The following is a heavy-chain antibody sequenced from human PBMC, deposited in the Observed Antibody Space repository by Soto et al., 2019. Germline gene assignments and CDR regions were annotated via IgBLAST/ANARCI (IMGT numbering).Heavy chain of an antibody. V-gene: IGHV1-18*01. CDR1: GYTFISYG. D-gene: IGHD2-15*01. Sequence: QVQLVQSGAEVKKPGASVKVSCKASGYTFISYGITWVRQGPGQGLEWMGWISAYNGNTNYAQKLQGRVTMTTDTATSTAYMELRSLRSDDTAVYYCARDSCSGGTCNSHDFDYWGQGTLVTVSS. CDR2: ISAYNGNT. J-gene: IGHJ4*02. CDR3: ARDSCSGGTCNSHDFDY.